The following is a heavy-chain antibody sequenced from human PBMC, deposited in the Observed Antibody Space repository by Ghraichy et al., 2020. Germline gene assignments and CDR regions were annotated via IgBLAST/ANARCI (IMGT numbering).Heavy chain of an antibody. V-gene: IGHV5-51*01. CDR3: ARILVTPSYGMDV. Sequence: GESLNISCKGSGYSFTSYWIGWVRQMPGKGLEWMGIIYPGDSDTRYSPSFQGQVTISADKSISTAYLQWSSLKASDTAMYYCARILVTPSYGMDVWGQGTTVTVSS. D-gene: IGHD2-21*02. CDR2: IYPGDSDT. J-gene: IGHJ6*02. CDR1: GYSFTSYW.